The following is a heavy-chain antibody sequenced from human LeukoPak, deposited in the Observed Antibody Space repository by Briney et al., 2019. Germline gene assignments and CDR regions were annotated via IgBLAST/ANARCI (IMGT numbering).Heavy chain of an antibody. Sequence: GGSLRLSCAASGFTSNTYTMNWVRQAPGKGLEWISYLSSGSDSIFYADSVKGRFTISRDNAKNSLYLQMNSLRAEDTAVYYCARLAAPDAFDIWGQGTMVTVSS. V-gene: IGHV3-48*04. CDR2: LSSGSDSI. D-gene: IGHD6-13*01. J-gene: IGHJ3*02. CDR3: ARLAAPDAFDI. CDR1: GFTSNTYT.